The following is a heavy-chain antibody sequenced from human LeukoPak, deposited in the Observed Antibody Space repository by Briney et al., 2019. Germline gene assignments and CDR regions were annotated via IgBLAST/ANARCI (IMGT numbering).Heavy chain of an antibody. D-gene: IGHD3-3*01. CDR1: GGTFSSYA. J-gene: IGHJ4*02. CDR2: IIPMFGTA. CDR3: ATGPYDFWSGYPRGNFDY. V-gene: IGHV1-69*13. Sequence: SVKVSCKASGGTFSSYAISWVRQAPGQGLEWMGGIIPMFGTANYAQKFQGRVTITADESTSTAYIELSSLRSEDTAVYYCATGPYDFWSGYPRGNFDYWGQGTLVTVSS.